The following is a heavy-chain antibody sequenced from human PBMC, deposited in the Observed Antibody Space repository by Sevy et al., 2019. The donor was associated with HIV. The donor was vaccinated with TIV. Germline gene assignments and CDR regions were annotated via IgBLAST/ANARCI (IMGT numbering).Heavy chain of an antibody. J-gene: IGHJ4*02. CDR3: ASEFCSRGSCFFDY. CDR2: IYAGGTA. D-gene: IGHD2-15*01. Sequence: EGSLRLSCVVSGFDIRSNYMSWVRQAPGKALEWVSHIYAGGTAYYADSVKGRFTFSRDDSKNTVSLQMRSLRVEDSAVYYCASEFCSRGSCFFDYWGQGIQVTVSS. V-gene: IGHV3-53*01. CDR1: GFDIRSNY.